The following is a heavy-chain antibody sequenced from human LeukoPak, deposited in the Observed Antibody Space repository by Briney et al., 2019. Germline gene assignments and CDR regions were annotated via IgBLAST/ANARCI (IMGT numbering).Heavy chain of an antibody. V-gene: IGHV3-7*01. D-gene: IGHD5-24*01. CDR1: GFTFRGYW. CDR3: AREDDHNSNDC. Sequence: GGSLRLSCVTSGFTFRGYWMSWFRQAPGKGLEWVGNIQPDGSGAFYVDAMRGRFTISRDNAQNSLYLQINSLRAEDTAVYYCAREDDHNSNDCWGQGTLVTVSS. J-gene: IGHJ4*02. CDR2: IQPDGSGA.